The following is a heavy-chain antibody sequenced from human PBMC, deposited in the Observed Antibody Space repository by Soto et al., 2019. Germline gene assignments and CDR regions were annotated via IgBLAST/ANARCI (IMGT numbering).Heavy chain of an antibody. J-gene: IGHJ6*02. V-gene: IGHV3-21*01. CDR3: ARDCSGGSCYPGMDV. CDR1: GFNFNSYT. CDR2: ISSSGYI. D-gene: IGHD2-15*01. Sequence: EVQLVESGGGLVKPGGSLRLSCAASGFNFNSYTINWVRQAPGKRLEWLSSISSSGYIFSTDSVRGRFTISRDHAKNSVYLQINSLRAEDTAVYFCARDCSGGSCYPGMDVCGQGTTVTVSS.